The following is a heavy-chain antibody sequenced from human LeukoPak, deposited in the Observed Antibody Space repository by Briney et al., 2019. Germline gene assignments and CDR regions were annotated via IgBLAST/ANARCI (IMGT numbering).Heavy chain of an antibody. Sequence: GASVKVSCKASGYTFTSYGISWVRQAPGQWLEWMGWISAYNGNTNYAQKLQGRVTMTTDTSTSTAYMELRSLRSDDTAVYYCARDPYCSSTSCYEGYGMDVWGQGTTVTVSS. CDR1: GYTFTSYG. CDR2: ISAYNGNT. D-gene: IGHD2-2*01. V-gene: IGHV1-18*01. J-gene: IGHJ6*02. CDR3: ARDPYCSSTSCYEGYGMDV.